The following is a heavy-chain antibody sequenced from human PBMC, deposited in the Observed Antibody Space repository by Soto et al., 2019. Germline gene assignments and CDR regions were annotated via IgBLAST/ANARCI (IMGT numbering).Heavy chain of an antibody. Sequence: DTLSLTCTVSGGSISPFYWSWVRQPPGKGLEWIGYLYYSDNTNYNPSLKSRVTISVDASKNQVSLRLTSVTAADTAVYYCARVGGVAARTFDYWGQGTVVTVSS. V-gene: IGHV4-59*01. CDR2: LYYSDNT. D-gene: IGHD3-16*01. CDR3: ARVGGVAARTFDY. J-gene: IGHJ4*02. CDR1: GGSISPFY.